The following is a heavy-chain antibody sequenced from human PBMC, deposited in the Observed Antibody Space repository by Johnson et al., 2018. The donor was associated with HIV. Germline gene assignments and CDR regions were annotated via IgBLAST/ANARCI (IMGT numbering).Heavy chain of an antibody. CDR1: GFTFDDYG. CDR3: ARGEDGVDAFDI. V-gene: IGHV3-20*04. D-gene: IGHD4-17*01. Sequence: EQLVESGGGLVQPGGSLRLSCAASGFTFDDYGMSWVRQAPGKGLEWVSGINWNGGSTGYADSVKGRFTISRDNAKNSLYLQMNSLRAEDTALYYCARGEDGVDAFDIWGQGTMVTVSS. J-gene: IGHJ3*02. CDR2: INWNGGST.